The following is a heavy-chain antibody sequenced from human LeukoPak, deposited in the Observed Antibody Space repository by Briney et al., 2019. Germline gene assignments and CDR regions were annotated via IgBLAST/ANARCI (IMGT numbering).Heavy chain of an antibody. J-gene: IGHJ5*02. D-gene: IGHD2-2*01. CDR2: INHSGST. Sequence: PSETLSLTCAVYGGSFSGYYWSWIRQPPGKGLEWIEEINHSGSTNYNPSLKSRVTISVDTSKNQFSLKLSSVTAADTAVYYCARGSFCSSTSCYYGWFDPWGQGTLVTVSS. V-gene: IGHV4-34*01. CDR1: GGSFSGYY. CDR3: ARGSFCSSTSCYYGWFDP.